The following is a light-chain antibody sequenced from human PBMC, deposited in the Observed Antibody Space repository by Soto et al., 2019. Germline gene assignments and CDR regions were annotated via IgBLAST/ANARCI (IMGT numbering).Light chain of an antibody. J-gene: IGKJ5*01. Sequence: EIVLTQSPATLSLSPGERATLYCRASQSVSSYLAWYQQKTGQAPRLLIYDASNRATGIPARFSGSGSGTDFTLTISSLEPEDFAVYYCQQRSNWPTFGQGTRLEIK. V-gene: IGKV3-11*01. CDR1: QSVSSY. CDR3: QQRSNWPT. CDR2: DAS.